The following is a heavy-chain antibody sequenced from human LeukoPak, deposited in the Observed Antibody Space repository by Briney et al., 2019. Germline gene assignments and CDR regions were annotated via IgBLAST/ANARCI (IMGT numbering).Heavy chain of an antibody. CDR2: ISYDGSNK. CDR3: AKAGIAATPGAIDY. J-gene: IGHJ4*02. CDR1: GFTFSSYG. V-gene: IGHV3-30*18. Sequence: GRSLRLSCAASGFTFSSYGMHWVRQAPGKGLEWVAVISYDGSNKYYADSVKGRFTISRDNSKNTLYLQMNSLRAEDTAVYYCAKAGIAATPGAIDYWGQGTLVTVSS. D-gene: IGHD6-13*01.